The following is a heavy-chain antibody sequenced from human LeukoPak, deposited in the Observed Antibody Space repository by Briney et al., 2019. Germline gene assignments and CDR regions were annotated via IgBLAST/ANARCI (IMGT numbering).Heavy chain of an antibody. CDR3: AREGAVAGDY. Sequence: GGSLRLSCAASGFTFSSYSMNWVRQAPGKGLEWVSSISSSSSYIYYADSVKGRFTISRGNAKNSLYLQMNSLRAEDTAVYYCAREGAVAGDYWGQGTLVTVSS. J-gene: IGHJ4*02. CDR2: ISSSSSYI. D-gene: IGHD6-19*01. V-gene: IGHV3-21*01. CDR1: GFTFSSYS.